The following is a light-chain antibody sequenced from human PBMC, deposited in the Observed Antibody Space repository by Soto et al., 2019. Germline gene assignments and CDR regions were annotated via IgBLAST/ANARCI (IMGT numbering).Light chain of an antibody. CDR1: QSISSW. CDR2: TAS. J-gene: IGKJ3*01. CDR3: QQYHSYPFT. V-gene: IGKV1-5*03. Sequence: DIQMTQSPSTLSASIGDRVTITCRASQSISSWLAWYQQKPGKAPNLLIYTASNLESGVPSRFSGSGSRTEFTLTISSLQPDDFATYYCQQYHSYPFTFGPGTKVDIK.